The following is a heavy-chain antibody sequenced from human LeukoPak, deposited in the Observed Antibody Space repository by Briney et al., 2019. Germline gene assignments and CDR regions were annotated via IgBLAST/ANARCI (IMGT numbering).Heavy chain of an antibody. J-gene: IGHJ4*02. Sequence: PSETLPLTCTVSGGSISSYYWSWIRQPPGKGLEWIGYIYYSGSTNYNPSLESRVTISVDTSKNQFSLKLSSVTAADTAVYYCARGGGRGYSYGYLGYWGQGTLVTVSS. CDR1: GGSISSYY. CDR3: ARGGGRGYSYGYLGY. D-gene: IGHD5-18*01. CDR2: IYYSGST. V-gene: IGHV4-59*08.